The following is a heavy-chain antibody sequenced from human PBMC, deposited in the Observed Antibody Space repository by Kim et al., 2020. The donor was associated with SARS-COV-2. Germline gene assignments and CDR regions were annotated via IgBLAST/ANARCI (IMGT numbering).Heavy chain of an antibody. CDR2: EGSNK. V-gene: IGHV3-30*02. J-gene: IGHJ6*02. CDR3: AKSGMDV. Sequence: EGSNKYYAESVKGRFTISRDNSKNTLYLQMNSLRAEDTAVYYCAKSGMDVWGQGTTVTVSS.